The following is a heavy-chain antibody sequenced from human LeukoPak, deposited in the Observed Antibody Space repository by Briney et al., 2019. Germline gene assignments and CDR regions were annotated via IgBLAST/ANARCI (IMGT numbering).Heavy chain of an antibody. J-gene: IGHJ5*02. CDR2: INHSGST. D-gene: IGHD3-10*01. Sequence: KPSETLPLTCAVYGGSFSGYYWSWIRQPPGKGLEWIGEINHSGSTNYNPSLKSRVTISVDTSKNQFSLKLSSVTAADTAVYYCARVKGVKGTSWFDPWGQGTLVTVSS. CDR1: GGSFSGYY. V-gene: IGHV4-34*01. CDR3: ARVKGVKGTSWFDP.